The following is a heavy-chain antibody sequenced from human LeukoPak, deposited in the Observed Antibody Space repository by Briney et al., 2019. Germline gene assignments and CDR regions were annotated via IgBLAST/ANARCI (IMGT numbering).Heavy chain of an antibody. J-gene: IGHJ5*02. Sequence: PGGSLRVSCAASGFTVSSNYMSWVRQAPGKGLEWVGRITSKTDGGTTDYAAPVKGRFTISRDDSKNTLYLQMNSLKTEDTAVYYCTTETRSSGWHNWFDPWGQGTLVTVSS. CDR3: TTETRSSGWHNWFDP. CDR1: GFTVSSNY. CDR2: ITSKTDGGTT. D-gene: IGHD6-19*01. V-gene: IGHV3-15*01.